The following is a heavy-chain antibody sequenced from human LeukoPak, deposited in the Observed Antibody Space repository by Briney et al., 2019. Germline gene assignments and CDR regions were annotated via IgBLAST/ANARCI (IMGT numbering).Heavy chain of an antibody. V-gene: IGHV3-21*01. CDR1: GFTFSSYS. CDR3: ARESTTYYYDSSGYYYQIDAFDI. Sequence: GGSLRLSCAASGFTFSSYSMNWVRQAPGKGLEWVSSISSSSSYIYYADSVKGRFTISRDNAKNSLYLQMNSLRAEDTAVYYCARESTTYYYDSSGYYYQIDAFDIWGQGTMVTVSS. CDR2: ISSSSSYI. J-gene: IGHJ3*02. D-gene: IGHD3-22*01.